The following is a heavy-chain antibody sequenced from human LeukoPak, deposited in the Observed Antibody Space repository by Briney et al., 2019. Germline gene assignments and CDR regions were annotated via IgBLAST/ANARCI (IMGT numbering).Heavy chain of an antibody. CDR3: ARGFGYCSGGICYSEDY. V-gene: IGHV4-34*01. D-gene: IGHD2-15*01. CDR2: INHGGSA. J-gene: IGHJ4*02. Sequence: PSETLSLTCGVYGGSFSGYYWTWIRQPPGKGLEWIGEINHGGSANYNPSLKSRVTMSVDTSKNQFSLKLSSVTAADTAVYYCARGFGYCSGGICYSEDYWGQGTPVTVSS. CDR1: GGSFSGYY.